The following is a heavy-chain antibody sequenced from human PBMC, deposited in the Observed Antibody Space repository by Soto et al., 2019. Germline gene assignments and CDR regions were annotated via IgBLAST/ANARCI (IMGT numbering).Heavy chain of an antibody. V-gene: IGHV4-30-2*01. CDR1: GGSISGGGSY. J-gene: IGHJ4*02. CDR2: IHHSGST. D-gene: IGHD5-12*01. Sequence: SETLSLTCVVSGGSISGGGSYWSWIRQPPEKGLEWIGYIHHSGSTYYNPSLKSRATISVDRSKNQFSLKLTSVTAADTVLFYWASLDGYNSFDYWGLGTLVTVFS. CDR3: ASLDGYNSFDY.